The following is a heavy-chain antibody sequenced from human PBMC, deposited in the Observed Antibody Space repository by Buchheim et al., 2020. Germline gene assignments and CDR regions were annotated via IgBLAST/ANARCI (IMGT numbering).Heavy chain of an antibody. J-gene: IGHJ5*02. CDR1: GGSFSGYY. Sequence: QVQLQQWGAGLLKPSETLSLTCAVYGGSFSGYYWSWIRQPPGKGLEWIGEINHSGSTNYNPSLKSRVTISVDTSKNQFSLKLSSVAAADTAVYYCARGILVVVPAAFADWFDPGGKGTL. V-gene: IGHV4-34*01. CDR3: ARGILVVVPAAFADWFDP. CDR2: INHSGST. D-gene: IGHD2-2*01.